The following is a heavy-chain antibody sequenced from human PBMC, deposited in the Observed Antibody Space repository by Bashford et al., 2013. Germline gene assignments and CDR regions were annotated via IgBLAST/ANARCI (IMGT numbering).Heavy chain of an antibody. CDR1: GFTFNSFA. V-gene: IGHV3-30*03. D-gene: IGHD2-15*01. CDR3: ARRGYCSGGSCQKYFDY. CDR2: VSHDGNNK. Sequence: GGSLRLSCAASGFTFNSFAIHWVRQAPGKGLEWVALVSHDGNNKYYAHSVTGRFTLSRDNSKNTLYLQINNLSPEDTGIYYCARRGYCSGGSCQKYFDYWGQGTLVTVSS. J-gene: IGHJ4*02.